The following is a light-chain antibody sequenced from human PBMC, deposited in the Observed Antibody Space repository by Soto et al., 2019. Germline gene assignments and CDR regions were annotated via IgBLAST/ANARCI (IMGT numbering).Light chain of an antibody. J-gene: IGLJ3*02. CDR3: CSYAGTYVV. CDR2: DVT. Sequence: QSALTQPRSVSGSPGQSVTISCTGTSSDFGTYNYVSWYQQHPGKAPKLILYDVTKRPSGVPNRFSGSKSGNTASLTISGLQAEHEADYYCCSYAGTYVVFGGWTKLTVL. V-gene: IGLV2-11*01. CDR1: SSDFGTYNY.